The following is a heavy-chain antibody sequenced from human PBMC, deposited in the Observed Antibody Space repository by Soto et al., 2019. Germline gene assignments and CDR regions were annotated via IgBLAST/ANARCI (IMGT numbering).Heavy chain of an antibody. D-gene: IGHD2-15*01. Sequence: GGSLRLSCAASGFTFDTAWMSWVRQAPGKGLEWVGRIKSKTDGGTTGYAAPVKGRFTISRDDSKTTLYLQMNSLKTEDTAVYYCTTDCSGGSCYPGAYYYYYGMDVWGQGTTVTVSS. V-gene: IGHV3-15*01. CDR3: TTDCSGGSCYPGAYYYYYGMDV. CDR2: IKSKTDGGTT. CDR1: GFTFDTAW. J-gene: IGHJ6*02.